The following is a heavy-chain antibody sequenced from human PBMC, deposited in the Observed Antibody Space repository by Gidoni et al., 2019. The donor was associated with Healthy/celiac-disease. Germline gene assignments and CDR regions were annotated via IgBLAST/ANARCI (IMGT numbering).Heavy chain of an antibody. CDR1: GSTCSSYA. CDR2: ISYDGSNK. J-gene: IGHJ4*02. CDR3: ARPEGYYDSSGYSFDY. D-gene: IGHD3-22*01. Sequence: QVQLVESGGGVVQPGRSLRLSCAASGSTCSSYAMTWVRQAPGKGLKWVAVISYDGSNKYYADSVKGRFTISRDNSKNTMYLQMNSLRAEDTAVYYCARPEGYYDSSGYSFDYWGQGTLVTVSS. V-gene: IGHV3-30-3*01.